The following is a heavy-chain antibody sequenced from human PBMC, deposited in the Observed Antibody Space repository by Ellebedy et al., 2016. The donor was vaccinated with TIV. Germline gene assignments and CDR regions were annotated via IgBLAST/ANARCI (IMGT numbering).Heavy chain of an antibody. J-gene: IGHJ6*02. D-gene: IGHD3-22*01. CDR3: ARGTGLYGMDV. Sequence: SETLSLXXTVSGGSISSSSYYWGWIRQPPGKGLEWIGSIYYSGSTYYNPSLKSRVTISVDTSKNQFSLKLSSVTAADTAVYYCARGTGLYGMDVWGQGTTVTVSS. V-gene: IGHV4-39*07. CDR2: IYYSGST. CDR1: GGSISSSSYY.